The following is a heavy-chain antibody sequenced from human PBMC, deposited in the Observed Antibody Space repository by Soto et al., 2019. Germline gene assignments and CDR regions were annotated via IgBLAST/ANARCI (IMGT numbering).Heavy chain of an antibody. CDR2: IIPIFGTA. CDR1: GYTFTSYA. Sequence: GASVKVSCKASGYTFTSYAISWVRQAPGQGPEWMGGIIPIFGTANYAQKFQGRVTITADKSTSTAYMELSSLRSEDTAVYYCARDPGQPHYYYYYGMDVWGQGTTVTVSS. V-gene: IGHV1-69*06. CDR3: ARDPGQPHYYYYYGMDV. J-gene: IGHJ6*02. D-gene: IGHD6-13*01.